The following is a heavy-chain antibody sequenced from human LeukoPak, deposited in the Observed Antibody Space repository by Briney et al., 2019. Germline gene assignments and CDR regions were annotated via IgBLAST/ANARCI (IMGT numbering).Heavy chain of an antibody. Sequence: PETLSLTCAVYGGSLRGYYWSWSREPPGKGREWIGEINHSGSTNYNPSLKSRVTISVDTSKNQFSLKLSSVTAADTAVYYCARGVAARAFDYWGQGTLVTVSS. V-gene: IGHV4-34*01. CDR3: ARGVAARAFDY. CDR1: GGSLRGYY. CDR2: INHSGST. D-gene: IGHD6-6*01. J-gene: IGHJ4*02.